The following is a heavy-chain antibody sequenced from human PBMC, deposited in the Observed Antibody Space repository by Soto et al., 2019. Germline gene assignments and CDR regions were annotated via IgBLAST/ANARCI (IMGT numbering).Heavy chain of an antibody. CDR1: GYTFTNSW. CDR2: IVVGSGNT. D-gene: IGHD3-22*01. J-gene: IGHJ3*02. V-gene: IGHV1-58*02. Sequence: PGESLKISCKGSGYTFTNSWIGWVRQMPGRGLEWIGWIVVGSGNTNYAQKFQERVTITRDMSTSTAYMELSSLRSEDTAVYYCAAARSSGYYYVGAFDIWGQGTMVTVS. CDR3: AAARSSGYYYVGAFDI.